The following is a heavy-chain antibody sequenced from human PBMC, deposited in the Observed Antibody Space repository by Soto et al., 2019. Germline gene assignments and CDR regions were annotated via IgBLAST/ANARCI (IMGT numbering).Heavy chain of an antibody. Sequence: EVQLVESGGGLVQPGGSLRLSCAASGFTFTAYSMNWVRQAPGKGLEWVSYISSGSGSIYYSDSVKGRFTISRDDAKNSLYLQMNSLRDEDTAVSYCARDFWDYWGQGTVVTVSS. CDR2: ISSGSGSI. V-gene: IGHV3-48*02. CDR3: ARDFWDY. D-gene: IGHD3-3*01. J-gene: IGHJ4*02. CDR1: GFTFTAYS.